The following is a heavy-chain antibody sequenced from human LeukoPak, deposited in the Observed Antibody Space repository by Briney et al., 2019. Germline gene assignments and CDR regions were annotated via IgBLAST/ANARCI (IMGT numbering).Heavy chain of an antibody. J-gene: IGHJ3*02. V-gene: IGHV3-30*04. CDR1: GXTLITYP. Sequence: GRSLRLSCAASGXTLITYPIHWVRQAPGKGLEWVSLISYDGKNIYYADSVKGRFTISRDNSKNTLYLQMDSLRAEDTALYYCARGYCSGGSCYNWGAFDIWGQGTMVTVSS. CDR3: ARGYCSGGSCYNWGAFDI. CDR2: ISYDGKNI. D-gene: IGHD2-15*01.